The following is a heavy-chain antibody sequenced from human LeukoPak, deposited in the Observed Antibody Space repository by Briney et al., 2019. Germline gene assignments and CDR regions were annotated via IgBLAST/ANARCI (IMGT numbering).Heavy chain of an antibody. Sequence: GGSLKLSCAVSGFAFRTYSMHWVRQAPGKGLEWLAVITYDGKVQHYTDSVKGQFTVSRDNSKKTLYLQMISQRPEDTAFYYCAREERVGATYYLDAWSRGTLVTVSS. J-gene: IGHJ4*02. D-gene: IGHD1-26*01. CDR2: ITYDGKVQ. CDR1: GFAFRTYS. V-gene: IGHV3-30*04. CDR3: AREERVGATYYLDA.